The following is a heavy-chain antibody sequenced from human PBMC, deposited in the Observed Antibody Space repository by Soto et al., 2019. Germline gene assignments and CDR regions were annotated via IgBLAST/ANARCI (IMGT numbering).Heavy chain of an antibody. D-gene: IGHD3-3*01. Sequence: SLRLSCAASGFTFSTHGMHWVRQSPGKGPERVAVISHDGSKKYYVESVEGRFSISRDNSKSIVHLQMNNVRTEDTAVYYCAKDKGPYYDFWSGQRWFDPWGQGTLVTVSS. CDR3: AKDKGPYYDFWSGQRWFDP. V-gene: IGHV3-30*18. CDR1: GFTFSTHG. J-gene: IGHJ5*02. CDR2: ISHDGSKK.